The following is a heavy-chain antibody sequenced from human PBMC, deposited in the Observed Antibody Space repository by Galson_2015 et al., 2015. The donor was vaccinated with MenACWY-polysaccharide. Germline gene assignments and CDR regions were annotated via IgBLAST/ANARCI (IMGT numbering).Heavy chain of an antibody. D-gene: IGHD1-1*01. Sequence: TLSLTCTVSGVSITTGSYSWTWVRQPAGKGLEWIGRVSASGNTNDNPSFRGRVAMSVDLPRNKFSLRLASVTASDTAMYYCARRSLDNWYFDLWGRGTLVIVSS. V-gene: IGHV4-61*02. CDR1: GVSITTGSYS. CDR3: ARRSLDNWYFDL. CDR2: VSASGNT. J-gene: IGHJ2*01.